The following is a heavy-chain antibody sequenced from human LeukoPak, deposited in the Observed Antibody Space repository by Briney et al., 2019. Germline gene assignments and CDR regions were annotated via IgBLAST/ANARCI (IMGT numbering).Heavy chain of an antibody. V-gene: IGHV4-34*01. D-gene: IGHD3-10*01. CDR1: GGSFRGYY. CDR2: INIRGRP. Sequence: SETLSLTCAVYGGSFRGYYWSWLRQPPGKGREGIRKINIRGRPNYNPSLKGRVPLSVDTCKNAFSLKLSYVTAADTDVYYCARLKVRGFYYYGMDVWGQGTTVTVSS. J-gene: IGHJ6*02. CDR3: ARLKVRGFYYYGMDV.